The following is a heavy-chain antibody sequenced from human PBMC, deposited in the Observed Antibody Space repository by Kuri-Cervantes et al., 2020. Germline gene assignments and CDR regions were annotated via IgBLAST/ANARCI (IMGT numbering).Heavy chain of an antibody. D-gene: IGHD4-17*01. CDR3: ARDSPPAQDGAYYYYYYYMDV. V-gene: IGHV1-2*02. Sequence: ASVKVSCKASGYTFTGYYMHWVRQAPGQGLEWMGWINPNSGGTNYAQKFQGRVTMTRDTSISTAYMELSRLRSDDTAIYFCARDSPPAQDGAYYYYYYYMDVWGKGTTVTVSS. CDR2: INPNSGGT. CDR1: GYTFTGYY. J-gene: IGHJ6*03.